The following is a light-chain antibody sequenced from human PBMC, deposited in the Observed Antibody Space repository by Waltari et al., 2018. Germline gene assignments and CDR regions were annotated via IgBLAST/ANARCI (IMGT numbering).Light chain of an antibody. CDR2: TAS. V-gene: IGKV1-39*01. CDR3: QQNYSPPWT. J-gene: IGKJ1*01. CDR1: QSISPY. Sequence: DIQMTQSPTSLSASVGDRVTITCRASQSISPYLNWYQQKPGKAPNLLIHTASTLESGVPSRFSGGGSGTEFTLTISSLQPEDSATYVCQQNYSPPWTFGQGTKVEI.